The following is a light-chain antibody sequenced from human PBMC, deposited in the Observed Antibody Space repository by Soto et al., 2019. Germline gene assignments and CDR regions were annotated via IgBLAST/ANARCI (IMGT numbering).Light chain of an antibody. CDR1: SSDVGSYNL. J-gene: IGLJ1*01. CDR2: EVS. CDR3: CSYAGRAYV. V-gene: IGLV2-23*02. Sequence: QSALTQPASVSGSPGQSITISCTGTSSDVGSYNLVSWYQQHPGKAPKLMIYEVSKRPSGVSNRFSGSKSGNTASLTISGLQAEDEADYYCCSYAGRAYVFGTGTKLT.